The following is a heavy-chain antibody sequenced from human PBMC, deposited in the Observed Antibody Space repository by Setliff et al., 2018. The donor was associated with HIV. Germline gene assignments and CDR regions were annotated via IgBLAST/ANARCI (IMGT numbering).Heavy chain of an antibody. V-gene: IGHV4-34*09. CDR3: ARGRGSSSSWPIDY. Sequence: SETLSLTCAVYGGSFNGYYWSWIRQPPGKGLEWMGEINHSGSTNYNPSLKSRVTMSVDKSKNQFSLRLSSVTAADTAVYFCARGRGSSSSWPIDYWGQGTLVTVS. CDR1: GGSFNGYY. D-gene: IGHD6-13*01. J-gene: IGHJ4*02. CDR2: INHSGST.